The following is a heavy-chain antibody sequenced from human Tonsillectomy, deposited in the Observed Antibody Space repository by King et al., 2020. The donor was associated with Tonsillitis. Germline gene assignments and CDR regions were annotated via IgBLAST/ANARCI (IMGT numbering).Heavy chain of an antibody. V-gene: IGHV4-39*01. CDR1: GGSISSSSYY. J-gene: IGHJ4*02. CDR2: IPFSGST. CDR3: PVIAVAGDFDY. Sequence: LQLQESGPGLVKPSETLSLTCTVSGGSISSSSYYWGWIRQPPGKGLEWIGSIPFSGSTYYNPSLKSGVTISVVRPKNQFSLKLISGTAADTAIYYCPVIAVAGDFDYWGQGALVTVSS. D-gene: IGHD6-19*01.